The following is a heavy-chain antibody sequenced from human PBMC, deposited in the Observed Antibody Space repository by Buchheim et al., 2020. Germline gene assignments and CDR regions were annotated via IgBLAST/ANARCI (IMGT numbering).Heavy chain of an antibody. CDR3: ARGRHTSGYYSSYWYFDL. CDR2: ILYSGTA. Sequence: QVQLQESGPGLVNPSGTLSLTCTVSGGSINSDYWNWVRQSPGKGLEWIGFILYSGTANYNPSLKSRVTISTDTSDNQFSLKLTSVTAADTAVYFCARGRHTSGYYSSYWYFDLWGRGTL. J-gene: IGHJ2*01. D-gene: IGHD3-22*01. CDR1: GGSINSDY. V-gene: IGHV4-59*01.